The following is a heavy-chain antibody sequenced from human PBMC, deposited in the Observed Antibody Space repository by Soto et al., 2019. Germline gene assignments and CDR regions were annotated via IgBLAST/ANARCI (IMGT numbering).Heavy chain of an antibody. J-gene: IGHJ5*02. CDR3: AREIYGYYGSGSYQNTYNWFDP. D-gene: IGHD3-10*01. CDR2: IIPILGIA. CDR1: GGTFSSYT. V-gene: IGHV1-69*04. Sequence: SVKVSCKASGGTFSSYTISWVRQAPGQGLEWMGRIIPILGIANYAQKFQGRVTITADKSTSTAYMELSSLRSEDTAVYYCAREIYGYYGSGSYQNTYNWFDPWGQGTLVTVSS.